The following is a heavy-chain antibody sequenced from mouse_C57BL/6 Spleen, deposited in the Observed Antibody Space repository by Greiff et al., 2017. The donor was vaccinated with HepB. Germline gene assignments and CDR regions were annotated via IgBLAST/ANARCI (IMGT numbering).Heavy chain of an antibody. Sequence: VQLKQSGPELVKPGASVKMSCKASGYTFTDYNMHWVKQSHGKSLEWIGYINPNNGGTSYNQKFKGKATLTVNKSSSTAYMELRSLTSEDSAVYYCARGITTVVAPFDYWGQGTTLTVSS. V-gene: IGHV1-22*01. CDR1: GYTFTDYN. J-gene: IGHJ2*01. CDR3: ARGITTVVAPFDY. D-gene: IGHD1-1*01. CDR2: INPNNGGT.